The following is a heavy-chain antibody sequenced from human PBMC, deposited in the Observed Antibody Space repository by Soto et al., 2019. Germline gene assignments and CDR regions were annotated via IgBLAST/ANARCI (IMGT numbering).Heavy chain of an antibody. CDR2: ISFDGNNK. Sequence: QVQLVESGGGVVQPGGSLRLSCAASGFTFSNSAMHWVRQAPGKGLEWVAVISFDGNNKYYVDSVRGRFTISRDNSNNNLYLQMNSLRAEDTAVYYCARDRVLAGIGEDDYWGQGTLVTVAS. V-gene: IGHV3-30-3*01. D-gene: IGHD6-19*01. J-gene: IGHJ4*02. CDR1: GFTFSNSA. CDR3: ARDRVLAGIGEDDY.